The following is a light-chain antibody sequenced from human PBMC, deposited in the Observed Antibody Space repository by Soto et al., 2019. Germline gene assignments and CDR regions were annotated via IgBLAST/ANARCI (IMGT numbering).Light chain of an antibody. J-gene: IGLJ1*01. CDR3: GAWDSSLSAFV. CDR2: ENN. V-gene: IGLV1-51*02. CDR1: TPNTGRNY. Sequence: QAVLTQPPSVSAAPGQNVIISCSGSTPNTGRNYVSWYQQLPGTAPKLLIYENNQRPSGIPDRLSGSKSGTSATLGITGLQTGDEADYYCGAWDSSLSAFVFGTGTKLTVL.